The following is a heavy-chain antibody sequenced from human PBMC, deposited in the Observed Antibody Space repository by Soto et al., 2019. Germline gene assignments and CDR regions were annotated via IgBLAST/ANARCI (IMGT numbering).Heavy chain of an antibody. J-gene: IGHJ6*02. V-gene: IGHV5-10-1*01. CDR2: IDPRDSHS. D-gene: IGHD2-15*01. CDR1: GYTFSAFW. CDR3: ARLSTGFCNKHTCQHYFGMDV. Sequence: GESLKISCQASGYTFSAFWITWVRQMPGKGLEWMATIDPRDSHSNYSLSFQGHVTISADKSIGSAYLHWSTLEASDTAIYYCARLSTGFCNKHTCQHYFGMDVWGQGTTVTVSS.